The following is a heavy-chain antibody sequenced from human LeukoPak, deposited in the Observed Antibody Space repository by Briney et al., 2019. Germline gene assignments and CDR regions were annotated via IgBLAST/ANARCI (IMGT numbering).Heavy chain of an antibody. D-gene: IGHD5-24*01. Sequence: PSETLSLTCAVYGGSFSGYYWSWIRQPPGKGLEWIGEINHSGSTNYNPSLKSRVTISVDTSKNQFSLKLSSVTAADTAVYYCASNKRWLPAERWGQGTLVTVSS. V-gene: IGHV4-34*01. CDR2: INHSGST. CDR1: GGSFSGYY. CDR3: ASNKRWLPAER. J-gene: IGHJ1*01.